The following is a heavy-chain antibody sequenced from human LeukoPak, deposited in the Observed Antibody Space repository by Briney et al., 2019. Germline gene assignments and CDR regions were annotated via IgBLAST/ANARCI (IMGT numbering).Heavy chain of an antibody. J-gene: IGHJ4*02. V-gene: IGHV4-38-2*02. CDR1: GYSISSGYY. D-gene: IGHD3-9*01. Sequence: SETLSLTCTVSGYSISSGYYWGWIRQPPGKGLEWIGSIYHSGTTYYNPSLKSRVTISVDTSNNQFSLKLTSVTAADAAVYYCARESPFYDILTGFSYYFDYWGQGTLVTVSS. CDR3: ARESPFYDILTGFSYYFDY. CDR2: IYHSGTT.